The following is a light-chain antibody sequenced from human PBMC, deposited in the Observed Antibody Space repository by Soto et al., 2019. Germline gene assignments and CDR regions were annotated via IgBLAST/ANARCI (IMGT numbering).Light chain of an antibody. Sequence: QPVLTQPPSVSGAPGQRVTISCTGSSSNIGAGYDVHWYQQLPGTAPKLLIYGNSNRPSGVPDRFSGSKSGTSASLAITGLQAEDEADYYCQSYDSSLSGYVFGTRTKVTVL. J-gene: IGLJ1*01. CDR3: QSYDSSLSGYV. CDR1: SSNIGAGYD. V-gene: IGLV1-40*01. CDR2: GNS.